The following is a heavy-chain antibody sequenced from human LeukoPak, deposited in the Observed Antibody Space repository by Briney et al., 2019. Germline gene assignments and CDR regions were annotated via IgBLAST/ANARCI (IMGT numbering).Heavy chain of an antibody. CDR3: ARVTSSWYLLSFDY. D-gene: IGHD6-13*01. V-gene: IGHV3-7*01. CDR1: GFTFNTYW. Sequence: PGGSLRLSCAASGFTFNTYWMSWVRQAPGKGLEWVANIKQDGSEKYYVDSVKGRFTISRDNAKNSLYLQMNSLRAEDTAVYYCARVTSSWYLLSFDYWGQGTLVTVSS. CDR2: IKQDGSEK. J-gene: IGHJ4*02.